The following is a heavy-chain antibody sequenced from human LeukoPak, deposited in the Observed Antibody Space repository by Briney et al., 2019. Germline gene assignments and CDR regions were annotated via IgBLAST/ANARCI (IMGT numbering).Heavy chain of an antibody. Sequence: KPSETLSLTCTVSGGSISSTNYYWGWIRQPPGKGLEWIGSIYYSGSTYYNPSPKTRLTISLDTSKNQFSLRLSSVTAADTAFYYCARRYNWNDRWDWGQGTLVTVSP. CDR1: GGSISSTNYY. CDR2: IYYSGST. V-gene: IGHV4-39*07. J-gene: IGHJ1*01. CDR3: ARRYNWNDRWD. D-gene: IGHD1-1*01.